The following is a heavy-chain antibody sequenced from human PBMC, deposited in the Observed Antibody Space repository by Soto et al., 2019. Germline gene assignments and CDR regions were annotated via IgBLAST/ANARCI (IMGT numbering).Heavy chain of an antibody. J-gene: IGHJ5*02. Sequence: GGSLRLSCAASGFTVSSNYMSWVRQAPGKGLEWVSVIYSGGSTYYADSVKGRFTISRHNSKNTLYLQMNSLRAEDTAVYYCARDLAAAGTLGWFDPWGQGTLVTVSS. CDR3: ARDLAAAGTLGWFDP. D-gene: IGHD6-13*01. CDR2: IYSGGST. CDR1: GFTVSSNY. V-gene: IGHV3-53*04.